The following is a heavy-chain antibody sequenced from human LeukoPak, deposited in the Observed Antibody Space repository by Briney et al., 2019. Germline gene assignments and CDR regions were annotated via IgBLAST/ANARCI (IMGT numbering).Heavy chain of an antibody. J-gene: IGHJ2*01. CDR1: GGSFSGYY. CDR2: INHSGST. CDR3: ARGSGWYRNWYFDL. Sequence: SETLSLTCAVYGGSFSGYYWSWIRQPPGKGLEWIGEINHSGSTNYNPSLKSRVTISVDTSKNQFSLKLSSVTAADTAVYYCARGSGWYRNWYFDLWGRGTLVTVPS. V-gene: IGHV4-34*01. D-gene: IGHD6-19*01.